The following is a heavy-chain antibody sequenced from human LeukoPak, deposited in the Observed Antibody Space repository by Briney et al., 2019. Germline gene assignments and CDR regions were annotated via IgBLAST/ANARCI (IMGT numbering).Heavy chain of an antibody. J-gene: IGHJ4*02. V-gene: IGHV4-4*02. CDR1: GGSISSSNW. CDR3: ARLYLPATRFDY. Sequence: SETLSLTCAVSGGSISSSNWWSWVRQPPGMGLEWIGEIYHSGSTNYNPSLKSRVTISVDTSKNQFSLKLTSVTAADTAVYYCARLYLPATRFDYWGQGTLVTVSS. D-gene: IGHD5-24*01. CDR2: IYHSGST.